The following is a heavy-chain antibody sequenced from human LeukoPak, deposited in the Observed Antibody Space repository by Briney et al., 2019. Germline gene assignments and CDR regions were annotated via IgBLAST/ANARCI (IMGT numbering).Heavy chain of an antibody. CDR2: INGDGSST. CDR1: GFTVSSYW. Sequence: PGGSLRLSCAASGFTVSSYWMYWVRQAPGKGLVWVSLINGDGSSTTYADSVEGRFTISSDNAKNTLYLPMNSLRAEDTAVYYCARDRTLDYWGRGTLVTVSS. J-gene: IGHJ4*02. V-gene: IGHV3-74*01. CDR3: ARDRTLDY.